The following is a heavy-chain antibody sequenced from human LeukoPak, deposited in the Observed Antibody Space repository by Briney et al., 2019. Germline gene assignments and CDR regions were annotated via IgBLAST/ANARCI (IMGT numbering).Heavy chain of an antibody. Sequence: GGSLRLSCAASGFSFSAFGMNWVRRAPGKGLEWVSTITKNGDTTYYVDSVKGRFTISRDNSKNTLYPQMNSLRAEDTAKYYCTKDYCGRFCSAVWGQGTTVIVSS. D-gene: IGHD3-3*01. CDR2: ITKNGDTT. J-gene: IGHJ6*02. V-gene: IGHV3-23*01. CDR1: GFSFSAFG. CDR3: TKDYCGRFCSAV.